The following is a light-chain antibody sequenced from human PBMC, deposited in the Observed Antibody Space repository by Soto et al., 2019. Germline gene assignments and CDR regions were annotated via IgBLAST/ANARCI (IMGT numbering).Light chain of an antibody. CDR1: QSLVHSDGIAS. V-gene: IGKV2-30*02. Sequence: DVEMTQSPLSLPVTLGQPASISCRSNQSLVHSDGIASFSCFQQRPGRSPRRXMYKVSNRDSGVPARFSGSGSGTDVALKISRVEAEDVGVYYCMQGTHWPITFGQGTRLEIK. CDR2: KVS. CDR3: MQGTHWPIT. J-gene: IGKJ5*01.